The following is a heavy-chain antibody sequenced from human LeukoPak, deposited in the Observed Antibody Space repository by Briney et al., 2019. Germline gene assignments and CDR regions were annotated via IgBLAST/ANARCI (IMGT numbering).Heavy chain of an antibody. CDR3: VKQVGYCSDGSCYFVY. D-gene: IGHD2-15*01. CDR1: GFTFSSYG. J-gene: IGHJ4*02. V-gene: IGHV3-23*01. CDR2: ISTSGHST. Sequence: PGGSLRLSCAASGFTFSSYGMSWVRQAPGKGLEWVSAISTSGHSTHYADSVKGRFTISRDNSKNTVNLQMNSLRVEDTAVYYCVKQVGYCSDGSCYFVYWGQGTLVTVSS.